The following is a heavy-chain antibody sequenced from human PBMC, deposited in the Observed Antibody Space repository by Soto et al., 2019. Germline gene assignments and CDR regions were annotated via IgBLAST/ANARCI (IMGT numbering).Heavy chain of an antibody. CDR1: GYLFTASS. CDR2: VNPSGGST. V-gene: IGHV1-46*01. J-gene: IGHJ1*01. D-gene: IGHD2-15*01. Sequence: ASVKVSCKASGYLFTASSMHWVRLAPGQGLEWMGVVNPSGGSTKYAQNFQGRVTMTRDTSTTTIYMELSSLRSDDTAIYYCAREENCSGGTCYSEYFPRWGQGTLVTVSS. CDR3: AREENCSGGTCYSEYFPR.